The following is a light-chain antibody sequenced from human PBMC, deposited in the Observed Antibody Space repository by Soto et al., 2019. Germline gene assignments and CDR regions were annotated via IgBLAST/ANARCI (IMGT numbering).Light chain of an antibody. V-gene: IGLV2-14*01. CDR2: DVS. CDR3: ASYTTSTTRYL. Sequence: HSVLTQPASVSGSPGQSITISCTGTSSDIGAYNYVSWLQQHPGKAPKLMVYDVSDRPSGVSNRFSGSKSVNTASLTISGLQAEDEADYYCASYTTSTTRYLFGTGTKVTVL. J-gene: IGLJ1*01. CDR1: SSDIGAYNY.